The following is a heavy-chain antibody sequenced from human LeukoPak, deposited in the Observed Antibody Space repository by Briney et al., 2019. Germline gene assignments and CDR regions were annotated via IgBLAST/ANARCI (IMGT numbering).Heavy chain of an antibody. CDR2: TIPTFGTA. Sequence: ASVKVSCNSSGGTFSSDTISWVRQPPAQGLELMGGTIPTFGTANYVQKFQGRVTIPADKSTITAYMELGSLRSEDTAVYYCSRAPPYSSCYYYWCDPWGQGTLVSV. V-gene: IGHV1-69*06. CDR1: GGTFSSDT. J-gene: IGHJ5*02. CDR3: SRAPPYSSCYYYWCDP. D-gene: IGHD3-22*01.